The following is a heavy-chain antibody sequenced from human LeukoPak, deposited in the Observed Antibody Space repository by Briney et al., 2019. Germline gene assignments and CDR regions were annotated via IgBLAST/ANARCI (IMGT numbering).Heavy chain of an antibody. Sequence: GGSLRLSCAASGFTFSSYSMNWVRQAPGKGLEWVSSISSSSSYIYYADSVKGRFTISRDNAKNSLYLQMNSLRAEDTAVYYCRAYYDFWSGYYTEDVLYYFDYWGQGTLVTVSS. D-gene: IGHD3-3*01. V-gene: IGHV3-21*01. CDR2: ISSSSSYI. CDR3: RAYYDFWSGYYTEDVLYYFDY. CDR1: GFTFSSYS. J-gene: IGHJ4*02.